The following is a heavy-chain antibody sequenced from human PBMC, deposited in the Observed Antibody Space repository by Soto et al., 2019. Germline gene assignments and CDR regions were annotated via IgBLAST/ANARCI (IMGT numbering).Heavy chain of an antibody. D-gene: IGHD3-16*02. CDR2: ISSSSSTI. CDR1: GFTFSSYS. CDR3: ARGEGDYVWGSYRTYNWFAP. V-gene: IGHV3-48*02. J-gene: IGHJ5*02. Sequence: EVQLVESGGGLVQPGGSLRLSCAASGFTFSSYSMNWVRQAPGKGLEWVSYISSSSSTIYYADSVKGRFTISRDNAKNSLYLQMNSLIDEDTAVYYCARGEGDYVWGSYRTYNWFAPWGQGTLVTVSS.